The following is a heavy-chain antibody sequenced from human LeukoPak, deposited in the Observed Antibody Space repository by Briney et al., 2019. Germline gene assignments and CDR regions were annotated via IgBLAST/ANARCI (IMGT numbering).Heavy chain of an antibody. Sequence: GGSLRLSCAASGFTFSSYAMSWVRQALGKGLEWVPAISGSGGSTYYADSVKGRFTISRDNSKNTLYLQMNSLRAEDTAVYYCAKDLSTVVTRFDYWGQGTLVTVSS. CDR3: AKDLSTVVTRFDY. CDR2: ISGSGGST. J-gene: IGHJ4*02. CDR1: GFTFSSYA. D-gene: IGHD4-23*01. V-gene: IGHV3-23*01.